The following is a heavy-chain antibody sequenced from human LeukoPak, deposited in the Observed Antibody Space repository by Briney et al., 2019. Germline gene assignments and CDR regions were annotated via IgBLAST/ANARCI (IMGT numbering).Heavy chain of an antibody. CDR2: IYPGGSDT. Sequence: GESVKISCKGSGYSFTSYWIGWVRQMPGKGLEWMGIIYPGGSDTRYSPSFQGQVTISADKSISTAYLQWSSLKASDTAMYYCASSRIPPTPYYYYGMDVWGQGTTVTVSS. CDR1: GYSFTSYW. J-gene: IGHJ6*02. D-gene: IGHD2-21*01. CDR3: ASSRIPPTPYYYYGMDV. V-gene: IGHV5-51*01.